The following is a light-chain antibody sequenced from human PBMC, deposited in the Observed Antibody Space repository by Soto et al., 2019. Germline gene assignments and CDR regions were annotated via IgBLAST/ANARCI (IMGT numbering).Light chain of an antibody. Sequence: QSVLTQPASVSGSPGQSITISCTGTRSDVGGYNYVSWYQQHPGKAPKVMIYEVTYRPAGVSSRFSGSKSGNTAYLTISGLQAEDEADYYCSSFTSSITDVFGTGTKVTVL. CDR3: SSFTSSITDV. CDR1: RSDVGGYNY. CDR2: EVT. J-gene: IGLJ1*01. V-gene: IGLV2-14*03.